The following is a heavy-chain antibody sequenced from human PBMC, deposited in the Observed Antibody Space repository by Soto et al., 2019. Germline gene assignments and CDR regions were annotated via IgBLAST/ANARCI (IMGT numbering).Heavy chain of an antibody. CDR2: INSDGSSA. V-gene: IGHV3-74*01. Sequence: VQLVESGGGLVQPGGSLRLSCAASGFSFSSYWMHWVRHAPGKGLVWVSRINSDGSSATYADSVKGRFTISRDNAKNTLYLQMNSLTPEDKAVYYCAKGVPAATRYFQHWGQGTLVTVSS. D-gene: IGHD2-2*01. J-gene: IGHJ1*01. CDR3: AKGVPAATRYFQH. CDR1: GFSFSSYW.